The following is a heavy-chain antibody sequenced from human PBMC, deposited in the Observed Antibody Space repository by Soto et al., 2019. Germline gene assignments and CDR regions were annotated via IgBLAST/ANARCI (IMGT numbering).Heavy chain of an antibody. CDR1: GYTFTNHA. CDR3: ARAVAVAADFDY. CDR2: INAGKGDT. D-gene: IGHD6-19*01. J-gene: IGHJ4*02. Sequence: GASVKVSCKASGYTFTNHAIHWVRQAPGQGLEWMGWINAGKGDTKYPQRFQGRVTITRDTSASTAYMELSSLRSEDTAVYYCARAVAVAADFDYWGQGTLVTVSS. V-gene: IGHV1-3*01.